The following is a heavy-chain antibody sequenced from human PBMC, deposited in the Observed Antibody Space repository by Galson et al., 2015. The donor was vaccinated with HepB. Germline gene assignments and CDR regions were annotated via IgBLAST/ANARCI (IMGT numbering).Heavy chain of an antibody. CDR2: ISAYNGNT. CDR3: ARDLVAAYHYGMDV. J-gene: IGHJ6*02. D-gene: IGHD5-12*01. CDR1: GYTFTSYD. V-gene: IGHV1-18*04. Sequence: SVKVSCKASGYTFTSYDINWVRQAPGQGLEWMGWISAYNGNTNYVQKLQGRVTMTTDTSTSTAYMELRSLRSDDTAVYFCARDLVAAYHYGMDVWGQGTTVTVSS.